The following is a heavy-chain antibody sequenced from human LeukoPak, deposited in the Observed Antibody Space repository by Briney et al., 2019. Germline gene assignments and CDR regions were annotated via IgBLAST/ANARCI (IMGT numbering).Heavy chain of an antibody. CDR1: GGSISSPSYY. D-gene: IGHD3-9*01. J-gene: IGHJ3*02. V-gene: IGHV4-39*01. CDR3: VRQYYDILTGYSDLFDI. Sequence: SETLSLTCTVSGGSISSPSYYWGWIRRSPGKGLEWIGSIYYSGTTQDNPSLMSRVTISVDTSKNQFSLKLTSVTAADTSVYYCVRQYYDILTGYSDLFDIWGPGTKVIVSS. CDR2: IYYSGTT.